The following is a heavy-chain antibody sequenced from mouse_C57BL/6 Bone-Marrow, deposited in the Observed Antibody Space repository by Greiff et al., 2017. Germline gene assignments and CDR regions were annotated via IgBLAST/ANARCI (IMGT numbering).Heavy chain of an antibody. D-gene: IGHD1-1*01. J-gene: IGHJ2*01. V-gene: IGHV5-4*01. Sequence: EVKLVESGGGLVKPGGSLKLSCAASGFTFSSYAMSWVRQTPEKRLEWVATISDGGSYTYYPDNVKGRFTISRDNAKNNLYLQMSHLKSEDTARYYCAREGYGSSLDYWGQGTTLTVSS. CDR1: GFTFSSYA. CDR3: AREGYGSSLDY. CDR2: ISDGGSYT.